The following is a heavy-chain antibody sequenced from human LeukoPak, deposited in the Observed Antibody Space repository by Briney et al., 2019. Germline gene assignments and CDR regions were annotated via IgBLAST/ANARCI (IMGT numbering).Heavy chain of an antibody. CDR2: INPSSGST. Sequence: GASVKVSCKASGYTFTYYYMHWVRQAPGQGLEWMGIINPSSGSTSYAQKFQGRVTMTRDTSTSTVYMDVSSLRSDDTAVYYCARDSTGDYWGQGTLVTVSS. CDR3: ARDSTGDY. D-gene: IGHD7-27*01. J-gene: IGHJ4*02. CDR1: GYTFTYYY. V-gene: IGHV1-46*01.